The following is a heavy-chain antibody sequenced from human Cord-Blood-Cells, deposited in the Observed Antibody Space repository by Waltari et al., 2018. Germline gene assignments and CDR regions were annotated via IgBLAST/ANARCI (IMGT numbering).Heavy chain of an antibody. CDR1: GYSISSGYY. Sequence: QVQLQESGPGLVKPSETLSPTRAVPGYSISSGYYWGWRRQPPGKGLEWIGSIYHSGSTYYNPSLKSRVTISVDTSKNQFSLKLSSVTAADTAVYYCAREIDTAMVYFDYWGQGTLVTVSS. CDR2: IYHSGST. J-gene: IGHJ4*02. CDR3: AREIDTAMVYFDY. D-gene: IGHD5-18*01. V-gene: IGHV4-38-2*02.